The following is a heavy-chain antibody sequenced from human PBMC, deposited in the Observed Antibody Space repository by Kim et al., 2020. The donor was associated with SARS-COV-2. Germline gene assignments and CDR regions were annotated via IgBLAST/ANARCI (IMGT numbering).Heavy chain of an antibody. V-gene: IGHV3-53*01. Sequence: GGSLRLSCAASGFTVSSNYMSWVRQAPGKGLEWVSVIYSGGSTYYADSVKGRFTISRDNSKNTLYLQMNSLRAEDTAVYYCARAYSGSYSNWFDPWGQGTLVTVSS. D-gene: IGHD3-10*01. CDR1: GFTVSSNY. CDR3: ARAYSGSYSNWFDP. J-gene: IGHJ5*02. CDR2: IYSGGST.